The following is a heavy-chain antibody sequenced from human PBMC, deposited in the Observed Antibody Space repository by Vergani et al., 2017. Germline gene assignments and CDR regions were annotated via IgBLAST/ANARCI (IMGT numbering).Heavy chain of an antibody. CDR2: ISGSGGST. D-gene: IGHD3-3*01. CDR3: AKNVVRITIFGVERPAGGLDY. J-gene: IGHJ4*02. CDR1: GFTFSSYA. Sequence: EVQLVESGGGLVKPGGSLRLSCAASGFTFSSYAMSWVRQAPGKGLEWVSAISGSGGSTYYADSVKGRFTISRDNSKNTLYLQMNSLRAEDTAVYYCAKNVVRITIFGVERPAGGLDYWGQGTLVTVSS. V-gene: IGHV3-23*04.